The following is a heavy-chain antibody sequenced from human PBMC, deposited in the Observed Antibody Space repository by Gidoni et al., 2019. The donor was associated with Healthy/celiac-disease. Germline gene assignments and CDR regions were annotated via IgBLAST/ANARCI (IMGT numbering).Heavy chain of an antibody. CDR3: ARGYRGYELIDS. Sequence: QVQLLQSGAAVKKPGSSLKVSCEASGGSFRTFSIHWVRQAPGQGLECMGRIIPLFGTPDYAQKFQGRVTITADKSTSTVYMELRSLRSEDTAVYYCARGYRGYELIDSWGQGTLVTVSS. CDR2: IIPLFGTP. J-gene: IGHJ4*02. D-gene: IGHD5-12*01. V-gene: IGHV1-69*06. CDR1: GGSFRTFS.